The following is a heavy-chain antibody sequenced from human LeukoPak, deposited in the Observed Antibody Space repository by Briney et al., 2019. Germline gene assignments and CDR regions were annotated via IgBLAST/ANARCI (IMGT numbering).Heavy chain of an antibody. D-gene: IGHD3-22*01. V-gene: IGHV3-7*01. CDR2: IKQDGSEK. J-gene: IGHJ4*02. CDR1: GFTFSSYW. CDR3: ARDLYRIVVVPHYFDY. Sequence: GGSLRLSCAASGFTFSSYWMSWVRQAPGKGLEWVANIKQDGSEKYYVDSVKGRFAISRDNAKNSLYLQMNSLRAEDTAVYYCARDLYRIVVVPHYFDYWGQGTLVTVSS.